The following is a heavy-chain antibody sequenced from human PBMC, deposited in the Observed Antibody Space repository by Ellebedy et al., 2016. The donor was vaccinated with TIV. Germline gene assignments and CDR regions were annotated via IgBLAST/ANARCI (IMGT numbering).Heavy chain of an antibody. V-gene: IGHV3-23*01. CDR3: AKDHFSGNGFYDASDI. D-gene: IGHD3-3*01. CDR2: VGGGNNI. J-gene: IGHJ3*02. CDR1: GFTFSKHA. Sequence: GESLKISCSTSGFTFSKHAMTWVRQAPGKGLEWVSTVGGGNNIFYADSVTGRFTISRDDSRNTLYLQMKSLRAEDTAVYYCAKDHFSGNGFYDASDIWGQGTMVTVSS.